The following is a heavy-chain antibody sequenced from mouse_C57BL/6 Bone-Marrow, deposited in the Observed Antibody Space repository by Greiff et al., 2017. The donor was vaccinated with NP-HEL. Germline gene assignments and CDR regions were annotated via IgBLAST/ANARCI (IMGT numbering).Heavy chain of an antibody. Sequence: VQLQQSGPELVKPGASVKISCKASGYTFTDYYMNWVKQSHGKSLEWIGDINPNNGGTSYIQKFKGKATLTVDKSSSTAYMELSSLTSEDSAVYYCARGSSGYSYYAMDYWGQGTSVTVSS. CDR2: INPNNGGT. D-gene: IGHD3-2*02. CDR1: GYTFTDYY. CDR3: ARGSSGYSYYAMDY. J-gene: IGHJ4*01. V-gene: IGHV1-26*01.